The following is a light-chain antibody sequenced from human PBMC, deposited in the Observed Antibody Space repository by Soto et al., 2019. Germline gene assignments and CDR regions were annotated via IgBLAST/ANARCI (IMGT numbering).Light chain of an antibody. CDR3: HQYGSSPLYT. CDR2: GAA. CDR1: QSVSSSY. Sequence: EIVLTQSPGTLSLSPGERATLSCRASQSVSSSYLAWYQQKPGQAPRLLIYGAASRATGRPDRFSGSGSGTDFTLTISRLEPEDFAVYYCHQYGSSPLYTFGQGTKLEIK. J-gene: IGKJ2*01. V-gene: IGKV3-20*01.